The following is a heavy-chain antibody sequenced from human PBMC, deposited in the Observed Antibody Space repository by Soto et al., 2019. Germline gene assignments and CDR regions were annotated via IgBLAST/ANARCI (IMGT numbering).Heavy chain of an antibody. D-gene: IGHD2-2*01. CDR3: AREGVVVVPAAMERPDPYYFDY. J-gene: IGHJ4*02. V-gene: IGHV1-69*13. Sequence: GASVKVSCKASGGTFSSYAISWVRQAPGQGLEWMGGIIPIFGTANYAQKFQGRVTITADESTSTAYMELSSLRSEDTAVYYCAREGVVVVPAAMERPDPYYFDYWGQGTLVTVSS. CDR2: IIPIFGTA. CDR1: GGTFSSYA.